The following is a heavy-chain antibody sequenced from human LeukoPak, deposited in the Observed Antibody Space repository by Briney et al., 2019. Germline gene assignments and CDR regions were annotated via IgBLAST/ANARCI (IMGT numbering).Heavy chain of an antibody. CDR3: AKTLGIVVVPAAADPGVYYGMDV. V-gene: IGHV3-30*02. CDR1: GFTFSNYG. Sequence: GGSLRLSCAASGFTFSNYGMHWVRQAPGKGLEWVAFIRYDGSNEYYAGSVRGRFTISRDNSKNTLYLQMNSLRAEDTAVYYCAKTLGIVVVPAAADPGVYYGMDVWGQGTTVTVSS. J-gene: IGHJ6*02. D-gene: IGHD2-2*03. CDR2: IRYDGSNE.